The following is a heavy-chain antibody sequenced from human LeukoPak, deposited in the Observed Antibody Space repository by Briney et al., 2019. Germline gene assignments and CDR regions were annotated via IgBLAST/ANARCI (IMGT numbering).Heavy chain of an antibody. CDR1: GFTFSDYY. CDR2: ISSSSSYI. Sequence: GGSLRLSCAASGFTFSDYYMSWIRQAPGKGLEWVSSISSSSSYIYYADSVKGRFTISRDNAKNSLYLQMNSLRAEDTAVYYCARDKDWNDEGYFDYWGQGTLVTVSS. J-gene: IGHJ4*02. D-gene: IGHD1-1*01. V-gene: IGHV3-11*06. CDR3: ARDKDWNDEGYFDY.